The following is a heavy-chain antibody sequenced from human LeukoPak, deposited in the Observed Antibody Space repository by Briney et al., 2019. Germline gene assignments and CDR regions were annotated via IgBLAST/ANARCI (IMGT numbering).Heavy chain of an antibody. D-gene: IGHD3-22*01. V-gene: IGHV1-46*01. CDR3: ARDSATEYYYDSSGPGYFQH. CDR2: INPSGGAT. J-gene: IGHJ1*01. CDR1: GYTFTNYF. Sequence: ASVKVSCKASGYTFTNYFLYWVRQAPGQGLEWMGIINPSGGATSYAQKFQGRVTMTRDTSTSTVYMELSSLRSEDTAVYYCARDSATEYYYDSSGPGYFQHWGQGTLVTVSS.